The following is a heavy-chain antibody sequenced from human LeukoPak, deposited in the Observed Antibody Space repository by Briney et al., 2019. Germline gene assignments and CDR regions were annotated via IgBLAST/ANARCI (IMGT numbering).Heavy chain of an antibody. D-gene: IGHD3-3*01. V-gene: IGHV4-34*01. CDR1: GGSFSGYY. CDR2: INHSGST. CDR3: ARGRRTPGKSYYDFWSGYHPFDY. Sequence: SETLSLTCAVYGGSFSGYYWSWIRQPPGKGLEWIGEINHSGSTNYNPSLKSRVTISVDTSKNQFSLKLSSVTAADTAVYYCARGRRTPGKSYYDFWSGYHPFDYWGQGTLVTVSS. J-gene: IGHJ4*02.